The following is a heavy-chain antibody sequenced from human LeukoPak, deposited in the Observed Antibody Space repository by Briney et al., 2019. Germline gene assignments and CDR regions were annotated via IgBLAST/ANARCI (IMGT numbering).Heavy chain of an antibody. V-gene: IGHV3-7*01. D-gene: IGHD2-8*02. CDR3: ARDVVPRGVVFYYYGMDV. CDR2: IKQDGSEK. J-gene: IGHJ6*02. CDR1: GFTFSSYW. Sequence: GGSLRLSCAATGFTFSSYWMSWVRQAPGKGLEWVANIKQDGSEKYYVDSVKGRFTISRDNAKNSLYLQMNSLRAEDTAVYYCARDVVPRGVVFYYYGMDVWGQGTTVTVSS.